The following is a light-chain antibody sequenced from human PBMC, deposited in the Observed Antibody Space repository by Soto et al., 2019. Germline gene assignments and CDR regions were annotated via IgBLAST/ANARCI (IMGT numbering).Light chain of an antibody. CDR2: DVT. CDR1: SSDVGGYNF. Sequence: QSALTQPASVSGSPGQSITISCTGTSSDVGGYNFVSWYQQYPGKAPKLMIYDVTNRPSGVSNRFSGSKSGNTASLTISGLQAEDEADYYCSSYARSNTLRFGGGTKLTVL. V-gene: IGLV2-14*03. CDR3: SSYARSNTLR. J-gene: IGLJ2*01.